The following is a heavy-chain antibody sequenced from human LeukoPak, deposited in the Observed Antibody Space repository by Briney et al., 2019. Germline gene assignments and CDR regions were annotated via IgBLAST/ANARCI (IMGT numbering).Heavy chain of an antibody. D-gene: IGHD3-3*01. CDR1: GFTVSSTY. J-gene: IGHJ1*01. CDR3: LLIILGGSSQH. CDR2: IKSDGQIT. V-gene: IGHV3-74*01. Sequence: GGSLRLSCAASGFTVSSTYMSWVRQAPGKGLVWVSRIKSDGQITTYADCVKGRFTTSRDNAKNTFYLQMNSLRVEDAAVYYCLLIILGGSSQHWGQGTLVSVSS.